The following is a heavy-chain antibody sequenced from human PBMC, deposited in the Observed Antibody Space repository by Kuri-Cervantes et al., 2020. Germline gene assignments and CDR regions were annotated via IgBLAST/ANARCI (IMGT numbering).Heavy chain of an antibody. CDR1: GGSFSGYY. CDR2: INHSGST. J-gene: IGHJ6*02. Sequence: GSLRLSCAVYGGSFSGYYWSWIRQPPGKGLEWIGEINHSGSTNYNPSLKSRVTISVDTSKNQFSLKLSSVTAADTAVYYCAKVGSRDFWSGYPLYYYYYGMDVWGQGTTVTVSS. CDR3: AKVGSRDFWSGYPLYYYYYGMDV. V-gene: IGHV4-34*01. D-gene: IGHD3-3*01.